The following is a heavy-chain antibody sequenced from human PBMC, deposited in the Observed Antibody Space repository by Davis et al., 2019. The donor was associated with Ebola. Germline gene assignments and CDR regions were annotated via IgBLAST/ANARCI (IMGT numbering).Heavy chain of an antibody. Sequence: GGSLRLSCAASGFTFSSYAMSWVRQAPGKGLEWVSAISGSGGSTYYADSVKGRFTISRDNAKNSLYLQMNSLRAEDTAIYYCARANPLSGYSFDYWGQGTLVTVSS. CDR1: GFTFSSYA. CDR3: ARANPLSGYSFDY. D-gene: IGHD2/OR15-2a*01. V-gene: IGHV3-23*01. CDR2: ISGSGGST. J-gene: IGHJ4*02.